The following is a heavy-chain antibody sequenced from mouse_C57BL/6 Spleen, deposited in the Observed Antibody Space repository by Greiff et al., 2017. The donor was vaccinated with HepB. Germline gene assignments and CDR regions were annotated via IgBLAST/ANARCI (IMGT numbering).Heavy chain of an antibody. CDR1: GYTFTSYW. CDR2: IDPSDSYT. CDR3: ANSYGNYRYAMDY. Sequence: QVQLKQPGAELVRPGTSVKLSCKASGYTFTSYWMHWVKQRPGQGLEWIGVIDPSDSYTNYNQKFKGKATLTVDTSSSTAYMQLSSLTSEDSAVYYCANSYGNYRYAMDYWGQGTSVTVSS. D-gene: IGHD2-1*01. V-gene: IGHV1-59*01. J-gene: IGHJ4*01.